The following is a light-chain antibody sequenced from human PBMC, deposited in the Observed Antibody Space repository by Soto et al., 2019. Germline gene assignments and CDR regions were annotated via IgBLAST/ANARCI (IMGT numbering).Light chain of an antibody. J-gene: IGKJ4*01. Sequence: EIVMTQSPATLSVSPGERATLSCRASQSVGTYLAWYQQKPRQAPRLLIFGASTRATGIPARFSGSGSGSEFTLTISSLQSEDFAVYSCQQYNNWPLVTFGGGTKVEIK. CDR2: GAS. CDR3: QQYNNWPLVT. CDR1: QSVGTY. V-gene: IGKV3-15*01.